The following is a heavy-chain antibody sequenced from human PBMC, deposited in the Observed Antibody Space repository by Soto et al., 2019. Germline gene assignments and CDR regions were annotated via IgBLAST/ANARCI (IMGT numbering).Heavy chain of an antibody. J-gene: IGHJ4*02. V-gene: IGHV1-18*01. CDR1: GYTFTSYG. D-gene: IGHD3-16*01. CDR3: ARDRGSDALDY. Sequence: QVQLVQSGAEVKKPGASVKVSCKASGYTFTSYGISWVRQAPEQGLEWMGWISANNGNTNYAQKLQGRVTMTTEPSTSTAYMGLRSLRSDDTAVYYCARDRGSDALDYWGQGTLVTVAS. CDR2: ISANNGNT.